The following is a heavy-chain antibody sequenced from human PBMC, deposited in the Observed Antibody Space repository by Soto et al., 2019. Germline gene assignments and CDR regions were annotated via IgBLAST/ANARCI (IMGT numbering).Heavy chain of an antibody. V-gene: IGHV3-7*01. CDR3: KPWREAGS. CDR2: IKEDGSEK. D-gene: IGHD3-10*01. J-gene: IGHJ4*02. Sequence: EVQLVESGGGLVQPGGSLRLSCAASGFTFSNYWMHWVRQAPGKGLEWVANIKEDGSEKGYVDSVRGRFTISRDNAKNSLFLQMNVLRGGDTAVNDWKPWREAGSGGQGTQVSVSS. CDR1: GFTFSNYW.